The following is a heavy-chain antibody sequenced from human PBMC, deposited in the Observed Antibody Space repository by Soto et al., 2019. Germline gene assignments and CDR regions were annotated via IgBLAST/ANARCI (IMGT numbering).Heavy chain of an antibody. Sequence: PSNTLSLTCTVSGGSISSYYWSWIRQPPGKGLEWIGYIYYSGSTNYNPSLKSRVTISVDTSKNQFSLKLSSVTAADTAVYYCARQAGSAFDYWGQGTLVTVSS. CDR2: IYYSGST. CDR1: GGSISSYY. CDR3: ARQAGSAFDY. V-gene: IGHV4-59*08. J-gene: IGHJ4*02. D-gene: IGHD2-15*01.